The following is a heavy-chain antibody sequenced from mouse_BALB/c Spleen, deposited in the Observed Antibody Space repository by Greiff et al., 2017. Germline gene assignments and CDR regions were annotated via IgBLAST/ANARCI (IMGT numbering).Heavy chain of an antibody. J-gene: IGHJ1*01. CDR2: ISSGSSTI. V-gene: IGHV5-17*02. CDR3: ARRPYYYGSSPHWYFDV. Sequence: EVQLVESGGGLVQPGGSRKLSCAASGFTFSSFGMHWVRQAPEKGLEWVAYISSGSSTIYYADTVKGRFTISRDNPKNTLFLQMTSLRSEDTAMYYCARRPYYYGSSPHWYFDVWGAGTTVTVSS. D-gene: IGHD1-1*01. CDR1: GFTFSSFG.